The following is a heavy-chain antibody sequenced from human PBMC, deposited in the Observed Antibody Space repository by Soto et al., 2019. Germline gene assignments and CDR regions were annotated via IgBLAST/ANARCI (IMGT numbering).Heavy chain of an antibody. Sequence: HGESLKISCKGSGYSFTSYWISWVRQMPGKGLEWMGRIDPSDSYTNYSPSFQGHVTISADKSISTAYLQWSSLKASDTAMYYCANIGYDFWSDSYYYGMDVWGQGTTVTVSS. D-gene: IGHD3-3*01. CDR3: ANIGYDFWSDSYYYGMDV. CDR1: GYSFTSYW. CDR2: IDPSDSYT. J-gene: IGHJ6*02. V-gene: IGHV5-10-1*01.